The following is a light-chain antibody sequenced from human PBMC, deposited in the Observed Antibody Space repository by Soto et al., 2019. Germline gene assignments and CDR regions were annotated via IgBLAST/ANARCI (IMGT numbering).Light chain of an antibody. Sequence: QSVLTQPPSASGTPGQRVTISCSGSYSIIGTNPVNWYQQLPGTAPKLLIYTNNQRPSGVPDRFSGSKSGTSASLAISGLQSEDEADYYCAAWDDSLNVWVFGGGTKLTVL. CDR3: AAWDDSLNVWV. V-gene: IGLV1-44*01. CDR2: TNN. J-gene: IGLJ3*02. CDR1: YSIIGTNP.